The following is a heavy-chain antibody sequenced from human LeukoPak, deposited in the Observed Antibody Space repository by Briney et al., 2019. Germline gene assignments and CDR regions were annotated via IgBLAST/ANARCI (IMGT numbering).Heavy chain of an antibody. V-gene: IGHV3-30-3*01. Sequence: GRSLRLPCAASGITFSSYAMHWVRQAPGKGLEWVAVISYDGSNKYYADSVKGRFTISRDNSKNTLYLQMNSLRAEDTAVYYCAREMAPHDAFAIWGRGTMVTVSS. CDR3: AREMAPHDAFAI. CDR2: ISYDGSNK. J-gene: IGHJ3*02. D-gene: IGHD5-12*01. CDR1: GITFSSYA.